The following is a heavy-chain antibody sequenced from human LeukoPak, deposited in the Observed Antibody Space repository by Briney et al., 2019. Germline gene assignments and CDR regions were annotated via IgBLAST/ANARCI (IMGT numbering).Heavy chain of an antibody. CDR2: INPNSGGT. Sequence: RASVKVSCKASGYTFTGYYMHWVRQAPGQGLEWMGWINPNSGGTNYAQKFQGRVTMTRDTSISTAYMELSRLRSDDTAVYYCARPPPRAYYYDSSGDYWGQGTLVTVSS. V-gene: IGHV1-2*02. J-gene: IGHJ4*02. CDR1: GYTFTGYY. D-gene: IGHD3-22*01. CDR3: ARPPPRAYYYDSSGDY.